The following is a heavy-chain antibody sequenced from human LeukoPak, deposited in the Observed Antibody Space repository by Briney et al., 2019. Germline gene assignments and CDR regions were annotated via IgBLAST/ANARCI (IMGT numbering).Heavy chain of an antibody. CDR2: ISSSSSYI. Sequence: GGSLRLSCAASGFTFSSYSMNWVRQAPGKGLEWVSSISSSSSYIYYADSVKGRFTISRDNAKNSLYLQMNSLRAEDTAVYYCARDFPQYYDSSGFRPDYFDYWGQGTLVTVSS. J-gene: IGHJ4*02. V-gene: IGHV3-21*01. CDR3: ARDFPQYYDSSGFRPDYFDY. CDR1: GFTFSSYS. D-gene: IGHD3-22*01.